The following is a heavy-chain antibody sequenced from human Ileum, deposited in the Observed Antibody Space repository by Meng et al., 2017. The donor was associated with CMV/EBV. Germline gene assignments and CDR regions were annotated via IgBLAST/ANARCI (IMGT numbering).Heavy chain of an antibody. V-gene: IGHV1-18*01. D-gene: IGHD5-24*01. CDR3: ARAGNYNYALDS. CDR2: TSVHNDNR. Sequence: SCKASGYTFTSHGISGVRQAPGQGLEWIGWTSVHNDNRKYAQMFQDRVTMTTDTSTTTAYMEMRSLRSGDTAVYYCARAGNYNYALDSWGQGTLVTVS. CDR1: GYTFTSHG. J-gene: IGHJ5*01.